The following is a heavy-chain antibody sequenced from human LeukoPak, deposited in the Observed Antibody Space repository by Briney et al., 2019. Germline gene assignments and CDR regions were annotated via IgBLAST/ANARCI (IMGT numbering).Heavy chain of an antibody. CDR3: AEGYNPYYFDY. CDR1: RGSISDYY. J-gene: IGHJ4*02. Sequence: SETLSLTCSVSRGSISDYYRSWIRQPPGKGLEWIGYVSYSGNTNYNPSLKSRVTISVDTSKNQFSLKLSSVTAADTAVYYCAEGYNPYYFDYWGRGTLVTVSS. CDR2: VSYSGNT. D-gene: IGHD1-14*01. V-gene: IGHV4-59*01.